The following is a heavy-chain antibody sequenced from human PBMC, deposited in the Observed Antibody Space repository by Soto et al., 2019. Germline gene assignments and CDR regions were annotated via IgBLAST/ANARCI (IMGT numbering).Heavy chain of an antibody. CDR1: GFTFSSYW. J-gene: IGHJ5*02. Sequence: EVQLVESGGGLVQPGGSLRLSCAASGFTFSSYWMSWVRQAPGKGLEWVANIKQDGSEKYYVDSVKGRFTISRDNAKNSLYLQMNSLRAEDTAVYYCARDRPRWVAATTRRNWFDPWGQGTLVTVCS. CDR2: IKQDGSEK. D-gene: IGHD2-15*01. V-gene: IGHV3-7*03. CDR3: ARDRPRWVAATTRRNWFDP.